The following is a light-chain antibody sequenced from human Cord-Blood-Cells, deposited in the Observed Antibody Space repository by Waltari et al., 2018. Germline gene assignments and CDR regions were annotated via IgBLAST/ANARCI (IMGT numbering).Light chain of an antibody. V-gene: IGKV3-20*01. CDR1: QSVSSSY. Sequence: EIVFTQSPGTLYLSPGERATLSCRASQSVSSSYLAWYQQKPGQAPRLLIYGAASRATGIPDRFSGSGSGTDFTLTISRLEPEDFAVYYCQQYGSSPRTFGQGTKLEIK. CDR2: GAA. CDR3: QQYGSSPRT. J-gene: IGKJ2*01.